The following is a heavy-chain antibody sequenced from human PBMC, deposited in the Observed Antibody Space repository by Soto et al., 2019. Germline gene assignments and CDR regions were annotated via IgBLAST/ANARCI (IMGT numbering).Heavy chain of an antibody. D-gene: IGHD3-10*01. V-gene: IGHV3-15*01. CDR3: TTGLRWFGEF. CDR1: GVTFSNVW. J-gene: IGHJ4*02. CDR2: IKSNAYGGTL. Sequence: EVQLVESGGGLVIPGGSLRLSCAASGVTFSNVWVTWVRQAPGRGLEWVGRIKSNAYGGTLDYAAPVKGRFTISRDDSRNTVSLHMNSLKTQDTAVYHCTTGLRWFGEFWGQGSRVTVSS.